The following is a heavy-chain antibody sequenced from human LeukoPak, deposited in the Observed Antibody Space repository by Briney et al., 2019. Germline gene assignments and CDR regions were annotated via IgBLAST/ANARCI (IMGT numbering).Heavy chain of an antibody. CDR2: IYYSGST. D-gene: IGHD3-16*01. V-gene: IGHV4-31*03. J-gene: IGHJ4*02. CDR1: GGSISSGGYY. Sequence: SETLSLTCTVSGGSISSGGYYWSWIRQHPGKGLEWIGYIYYSGSTYYNPSLKSRVTISVDTSKNQFSLKLSSVTAADTAVYYCARGYDDYVWGSYYDYWGQGTLVTVSS. CDR3: ARGYDDYVWGSYYDY.